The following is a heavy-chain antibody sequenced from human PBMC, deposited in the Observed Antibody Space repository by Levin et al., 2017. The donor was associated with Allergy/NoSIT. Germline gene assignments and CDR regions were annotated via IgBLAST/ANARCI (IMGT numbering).Heavy chain of an antibody. CDR3: ARDFGDYDSSGYYFDY. V-gene: IGHV4-4*02. D-gene: IGHD3-22*01. J-gene: IGHJ4*02. Sequence: SETLSLTCAVSGGSISSINWWSWVRQPPGKGLEWLGEIYHSGSTNYNPSLKSRVTISVDKFNNQFSLKLSSVTAADTAVYYCARDFGDYDSSGYYFDYWGQGALVTVSS. CDR2: IYHSGST. CDR1: GGSISSINW.